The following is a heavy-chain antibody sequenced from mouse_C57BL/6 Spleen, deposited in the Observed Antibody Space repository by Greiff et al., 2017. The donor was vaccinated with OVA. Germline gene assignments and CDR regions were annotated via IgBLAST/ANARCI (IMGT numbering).Heavy chain of an antibody. V-gene: IGHV1-61*01. Sequence: QVQLQQPGAELVRPGSSVKLSCKASGYTFTSYWMDWVKQRPGQGLEWIGNIYPSDGETHYNQKFKDKATLTVDKSSSTAYMQLSSLTSEDSAVYYCAPLTGTGRFDYWGQGTTLTVSS. J-gene: IGHJ2*01. CDR1: GYTFTSYW. CDR3: APLTGTGRFDY. CDR2: IYPSDGET. D-gene: IGHD4-1*01.